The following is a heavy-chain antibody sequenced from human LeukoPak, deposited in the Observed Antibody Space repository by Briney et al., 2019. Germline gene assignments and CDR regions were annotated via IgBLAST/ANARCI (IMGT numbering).Heavy chain of an antibody. CDR2: INHSGST. Sequence: PSETLSLTCTVSGGSISSGGYYWSWIRQPPGKGLEWIGEINHSGSTNYNPSLKSRVTISVDTSKNQFSLKLSSVTAADTAVYYCASSSLGVVVAATPYYFDYWGQGTLVTVSS. J-gene: IGHJ4*02. CDR1: GGSISSGGYY. D-gene: IGHD2-15*01. V-gene: IGHV4-39*07. CDR3: ASSSLGVVVAATPYYFDY.